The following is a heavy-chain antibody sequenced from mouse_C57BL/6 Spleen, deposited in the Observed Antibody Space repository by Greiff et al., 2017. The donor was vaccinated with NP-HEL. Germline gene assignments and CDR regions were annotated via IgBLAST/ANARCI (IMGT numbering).Heavy chain of an antibody. D-gene: IGHD1-1*01. CDR2: IWRGGST. CDR1: GFSLTSYG. V-gene: IGHV2-5*01. J-gene: IGHJ4*01. CDR3: APNYYGISYGAMDY. Sequence: VMLVESGPGLVQPSQSLSITCTVSGFSLTSYGVHWVRQSPGKGLEWLGVIWRGGSTDYNAAFMSRLSITKDNSKSQVFFKMNSLQADDTAIYYCAPNYYGISYGAMDYWGQGTSVTVSS.